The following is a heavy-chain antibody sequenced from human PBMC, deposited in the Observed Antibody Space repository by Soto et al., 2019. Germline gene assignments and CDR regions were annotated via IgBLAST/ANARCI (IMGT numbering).Heavy chain of an antibody. CDR3: ARHPSPVLRFLEWESLDP. Sequence: PGGSLRLSCAASGVTFCIYWMSWVRQAPGKGLEWVANIKQDGSEKYYVDSVKGRFTISRDNAKNSLYLQMNSLRAEDTAVYYCARHPSPVLRFLEWESLDPWGQGTLVTVSS. J-gene: IGHJ5*02. D-gene: IGHD3-3*01. CDR1: GVTFCIYW. CDR2: IKQDGSEK. V-gene: IGHV3-7*01.